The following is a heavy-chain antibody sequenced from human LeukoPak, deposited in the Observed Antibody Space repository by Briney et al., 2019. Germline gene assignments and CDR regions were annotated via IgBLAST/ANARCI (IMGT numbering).Heavy chain of an antibody. V-gene: IGHV4-31*03. CDR3: ARGGVVVVPNDPYFHH. Sequence: SETLSLTCIVYGDSITVGGYYWTWIRQHPEKGLEWLGHIYYGGSTSYNPSLKSRLIISADASTNPFSMTLNSVTGADTAVYFCARGGVVVVPNDPYFHHWGQGTLVFVSS. CDR1: GDSITVGGYY. CDR2: IYYGGST. D-gene: IGHD3-22*01. J-gene: IGHJ1*01.